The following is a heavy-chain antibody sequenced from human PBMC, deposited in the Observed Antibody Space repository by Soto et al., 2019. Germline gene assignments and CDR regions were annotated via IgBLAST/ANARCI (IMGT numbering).Heavy chain of an antibody. CDR2: SFYSGYT. J-gene: IGHJ5*02. CDR3: ARASGYCSGGSWPVGWFDP. Sequence: SETLSLTCSVSGGSMSPYYWSWIRQSPEKGLEWVGFSFYSGYTNYSPSLKSRVTISVDTSKNQLSLKLSSVTAADTAVYYCARASGYCSGGSWPVGWFDPWGQGTLVT. D-gene: IGHD2-15*01. V-gene: IGHV4-59*12. CDR1: GGSMSPYY.